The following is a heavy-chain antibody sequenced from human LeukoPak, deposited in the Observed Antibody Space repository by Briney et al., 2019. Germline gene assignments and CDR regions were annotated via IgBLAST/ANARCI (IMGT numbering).Heavy chain of an antibody. V-gene: IGHV1-58*01. D-gene: IGHD5-18*01. CDR3: AAAHSYELPDY. Sequence: GTSVKVSCKASGFTFTSSAVQWVRQARGQRLEWIGWIVVGSGNTNYAQKFQERVTNTRDMSTSTAYMELSSLRSEDTAVYYCAAAHSYELPDYWGQGTLVTVSS. CDR1: GFTFTSSA. J-gene: IGHJ4*02. CDR2: IVVGSGNT.